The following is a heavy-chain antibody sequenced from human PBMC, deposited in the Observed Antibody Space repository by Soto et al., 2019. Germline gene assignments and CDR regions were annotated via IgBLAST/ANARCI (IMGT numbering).Heavy chain of an antibody. CDR1: GYTFTSYG. D-gene: IGHD2-2*02. V-gene: IGHV1-18*01. Sequence: ASVKVSCKASGYTFTSYGISWVRQAPGQGLEWMGWISAYNGNTNYAQKLQGRVTMTTDTSTSTAYMELRSLRSDDTAVYYCARVPLVDIVVVPAALPNWFDPWGQGTLVTVSS. J-gene: IGHJ5*02. CDR3: ARVPLVDIVVVPAALPNWFDP. CDR2: ISAYNGNT.